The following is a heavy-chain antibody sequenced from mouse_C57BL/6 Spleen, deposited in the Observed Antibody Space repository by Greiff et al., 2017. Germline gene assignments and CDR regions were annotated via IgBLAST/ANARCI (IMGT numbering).Heavy chain of an antibody. CDR1: GFTFSDFY. CDR3: AREAPYYYGSGAMDY. Sequence: EVQVVESGGGLVQSGRSLRLSCATSGFTFSDFYMEWVRQAPGKGLEWIAASRNKANDYTTEYSASVKGRFIVSRDTSQSILYLQMNALRAEDTAIYYCAREAPYYYGSGAMDYWGQGTSVTVSS. V-gene: IGHV7-1*01. CDR2: SRNKANDYTT. J-gene: IGHJ4*01. D-gene: IGHD1-1*01.